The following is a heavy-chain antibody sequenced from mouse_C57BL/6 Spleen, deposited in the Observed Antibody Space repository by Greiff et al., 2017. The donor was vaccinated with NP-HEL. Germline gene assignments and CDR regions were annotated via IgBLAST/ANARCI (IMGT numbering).Heavy chain of an antibody. V-gene: IGHV5-6*01. J-gene: IGHJ4*01. CDR3: ARHGNYDAMDY. Sequence: EVQLVESGGDLVKPGGSLKLSCAASGFTFSSYGMSWVRQTPDKRLEWVATISSGGSYPYYPDSVKGRFTISRDNAKNTLYLQMSSLKSEDTAMYYCARHGNYDAMDYWGQGTSVTVSS. CDR1: GFTFSSYG. CDR2: ISSGGSYP. D-gene: IGHD2-1*01.